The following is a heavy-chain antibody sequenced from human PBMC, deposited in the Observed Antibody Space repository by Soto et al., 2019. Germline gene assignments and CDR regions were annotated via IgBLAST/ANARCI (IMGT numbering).Heavy chain of an antibody. CDR2: IIPIFGTA. D-gene: IGHD1-1*01. V-gene: IGHV1-69*13. CDR1: GGTFSSYA. J-gene: IGHJ6*02. Sequence: SVKVSCEASGGTFSSYAISWVRQAPGQGLEWMGGIIPIFGTANYAQKFQGRVTITADESTSTAYMELRSLRSDDMAVYYCARGNIYYSGMDVWGQGTTVTVSS. CDR3: ARGNIYYSGMDV.